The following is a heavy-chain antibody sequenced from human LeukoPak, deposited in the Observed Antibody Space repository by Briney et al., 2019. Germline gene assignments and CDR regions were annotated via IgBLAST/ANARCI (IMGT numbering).Heavy chain of an antibody. D-gene: IGHD2-2*01. J-gene: IGHJ4*02. CDR2: ISGYNDNT. CDR1: GYTFTNYG. Sequence: GASVKVSCKASGYTFTNYGISWVRQAPGQGLEWMGWISGYNDNTNYVQKFQGRLTVTTDTSTSTTYMELRSLRSDDTAVYYCARDGTSTDDYWGQGTLVTVSS. CDR3: ARDGTSTDDY. V-gene: IGHV1-18*01.